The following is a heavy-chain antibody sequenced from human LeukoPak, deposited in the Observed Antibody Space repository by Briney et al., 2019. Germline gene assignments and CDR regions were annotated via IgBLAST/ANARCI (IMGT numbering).Heavy chain of an antibody. Sequence: PGGTLRLSCAASGFTFSSCAMSWVRQAPGKGLEWVSAISGSDTRTYYADSLKGRFTISRDNSKNTLYLQMNSLRAEDTAVYYCAKASTSYDFWSGYYNWGQGTLVTVSS. CDR1: GFTFSSCA. V-gene: IGHV3-23*01. J-gene: IGHJ4*02. CDR3: AKASTSYDFWSGYYN. D-gene: IGHD3-3*01. CDR2: ISGSDTRT.